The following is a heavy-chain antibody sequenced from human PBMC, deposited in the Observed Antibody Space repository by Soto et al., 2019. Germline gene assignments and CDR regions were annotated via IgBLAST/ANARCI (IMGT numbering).Heavy chain of an antibody. V-gene: IGHV3-23*01. J-gene: IGHJ3*02. CDR3: AKQVTGWYNDAFDI. CDR2: IDGSGANT. D-gene: IGHD6-19*01. CDR1: GFTFSNYA. Sequence: EVQLLESGGGLVHPGGSLRLSCAASGFTFSNYAMSWVRQAPGKGLEWVSAIDGSGANTYYADSVKGRFTFSRDNSKKTPYLQMNSLRAEDTAVYYFAKQVTGWYNDAFDIWGQGTMVNVSS.